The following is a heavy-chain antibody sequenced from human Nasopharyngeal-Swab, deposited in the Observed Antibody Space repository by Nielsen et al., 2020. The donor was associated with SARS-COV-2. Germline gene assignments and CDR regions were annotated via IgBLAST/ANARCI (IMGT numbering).Heavy chain of an antibody. V-gene: IGHV1-69*06. CDR3: ARLEDYRGY. Sequence: SVKVSCKASGGTFSNYTLNWVRQAPGQGLEWMGGITPMFGTPNYAQKFQGGITITADKSTSTAYMELSSLRSEDTAVYYCARLEDYRGYWGQGTLVTVSS. J-gene: IGHJ4*02. D-gene: IGHD4-11*01. CDR2: ITPMFGTP. CDR1: GGTFSNYT.